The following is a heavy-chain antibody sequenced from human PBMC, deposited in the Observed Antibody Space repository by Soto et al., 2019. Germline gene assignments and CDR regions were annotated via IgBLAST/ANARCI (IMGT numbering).Heavy chain of an antibody. CDR1: GGSISTRSSY. J-gene: IGHJ4*02. D-gene: IGHD6-13*01. CDR2: IYYIGNT. Sequence: SLTCTVSGGSISTRSSYWGWIRQPPGKGLEWIGSIYYIGNTYYNPSLKSRVTISIDSSKTHFSLKLSSVTAADTAVYYCAGHYSSSIDYWGQGTLVTVSS. CDR3: AGHYSSSIDY. V-gene: IGHV4-39*01.